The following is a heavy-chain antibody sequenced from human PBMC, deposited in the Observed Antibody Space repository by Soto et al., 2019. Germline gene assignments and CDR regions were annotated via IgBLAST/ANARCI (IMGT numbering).Heavy chain of an antibody. CDR2: IYESGYT. CDR3: VRALRHTAMVYPWLDP. V-gene: IGHV4-31*03. D-gene: IGHD5-18*01. J-gene: IGHJ5*02. CDR1: GASVSTGAYY. Sequence: SDTLALSCTVSGASVSTGAYYWGWVRQRPGKGLEWVGYIYESGYTYYNTSLKSRLTISLDRSNNQFSLGLTSVTAADTAVYYCVRALRHTAMVYPWLDPWGQGTLVTVSS.